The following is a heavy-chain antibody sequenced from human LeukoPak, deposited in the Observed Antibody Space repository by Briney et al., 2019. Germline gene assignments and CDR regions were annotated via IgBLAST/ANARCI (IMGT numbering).Heavy chain of an antibody. CDR2: IYYSGST. CDR1: GGSISSGGYY. V-gene: IGHV4-31*03. D-gene: IGHD3-10*01. CDR3: ARGPYGSGSYYMGVASYFDY. J-gene: IGHJ4*02. Sequence: PSETLSLTCTVSGGSISSGGYYWSWIRQHPGKGLEWIGYIYYSGSTYYNPSLKSRVTISVDTSKNQFSLKLSSVTAADTAVYYCARGPYGSGSYYMGVASYFDYWGQGTLVTVSS.